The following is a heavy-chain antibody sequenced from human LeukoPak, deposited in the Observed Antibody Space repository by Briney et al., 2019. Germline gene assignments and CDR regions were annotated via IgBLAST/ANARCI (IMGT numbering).Heavy chain of an antibody. CDR1: GGTFSSYA. Sequence: ASVKVFCKASGGTFSSYAISWVRQAPGQGLEWMGRIIPIFGTANYAQKFQGRVTITTDESTSTAYMELSSLRSEDTAVYYCAGVKKVNYDSSGPYGYWGQGTLVTVSS. J-gene: IGHJ4*02. V-gene: IGHV1-69*05. CDR2: IIPIFGTA. D-gene: IGHD3-22*01. CDR3: AGVKKVNYDSSGPYGY.